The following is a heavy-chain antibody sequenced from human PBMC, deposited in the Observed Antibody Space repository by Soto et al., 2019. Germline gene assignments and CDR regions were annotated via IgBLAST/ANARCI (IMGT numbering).Heavy chain of an antibody. CDR3: ARGYYDFWSGYYISPYGMDV. Sequence: GGSLRLSCAVSGFTFSDYYMSWIRQAPGKGLEWVSYISSRGSSIYYADSVKGRFTISRDNAKNSLYLQMNGLRAEDTAVYYCARGYYDFWSGYYISPYGMDVWGQGTTVTVS. V-gene: IGHV3-11*01. J-gene: IGHJ6*02. D-gene: IGHD3-3*01. CDR2: ISSRGSSI. CDR1: GFTFSDYY.